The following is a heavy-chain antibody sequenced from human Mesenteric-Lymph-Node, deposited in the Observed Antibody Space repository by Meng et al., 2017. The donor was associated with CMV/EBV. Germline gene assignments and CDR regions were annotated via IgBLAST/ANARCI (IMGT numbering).Heavy chain of an antibody. CDR2: ISWNSGSI. V-gene: IGHV3-9*01. Sequence: SLKISCAASGFTFDDYAMHWVRQAPGKGLEWVSGISWNSGSIGYADSVKGRFTISRDNAKNSLYLQMNSLRAEDTAVYYCAKHGIRTSSYYYYYGMDVWGQGTTVTVSS. CDR1: GFTFDDYA. J-gene: IGHJ6*02. D-gene: IGHD2-2*01. CDR3: AKHGIRTSSYYYYYGMDV.